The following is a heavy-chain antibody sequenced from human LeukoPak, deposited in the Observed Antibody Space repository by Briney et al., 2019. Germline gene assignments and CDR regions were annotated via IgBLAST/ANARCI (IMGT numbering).Heavy chain of an antibody. CDR2: IYASGNA. CDR3: AREPTL. Sequence: SETLSLTCTVSGGSISSSYWTWIRQTAGKGLEWIGRIYASGNADYNPSPKSRVTMSVDTSKNQFSLKLTSVTAADTAVYYCAREPTLWGQGTLVTVSS. J-gene: IGHJ4*02. CDR1: GGSISSSY. V-gene: IGHV4-4*07.